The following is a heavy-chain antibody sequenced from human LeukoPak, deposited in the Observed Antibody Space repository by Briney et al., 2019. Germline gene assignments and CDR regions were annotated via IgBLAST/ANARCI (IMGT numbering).Heavy chain of an antibody. D-gene: IGHD6-6*01. CDR3: ARGPIAARRQYYYYYMDV. Sequence: ASVKVSCKASGYTFTSYDINWVRQATGQGLEWMGWMNPNSGNTGYAQKFQGRVTMTSNTSISTAYMELSSLRSEDTAVYYCARGPIAARRQYYYYYMDVWGKGTTVTVSS. CDR1: GYTFTSYD. J-gene: IGHJ6*03. V-gene: IGHV1-8*01. CDR2: MNPNSGNT.